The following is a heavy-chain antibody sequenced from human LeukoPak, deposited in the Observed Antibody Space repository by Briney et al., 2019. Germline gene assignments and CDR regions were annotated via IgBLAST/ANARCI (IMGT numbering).Heavy chain of an antibody. D-gene: IGHD3-10*01. CDR3: ARGFYYGSGITDQTVRSDAFDI. Sequence: GGSLRLSCTASGFTFSINGMHWVRQAPGKGLEWVAFIKSDETERYFVDSVRGRFTISRDNSKNTLYLQMNSLRAEDTAVYYCARGFYYGSGITDQTVRSDAFDIWGQGTMVTVSS. CDR1: GFTFSING. V-gene: IGHV3-30*12. CDR2: IKSDETER. J-gene: IGHJ3*02.